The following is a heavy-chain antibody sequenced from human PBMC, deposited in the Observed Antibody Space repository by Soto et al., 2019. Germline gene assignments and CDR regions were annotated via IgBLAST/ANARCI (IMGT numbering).Heavy chain of an antibody. CDR3: VRDRDLYRDMFHADL. D-gene: IGHD3-10*02. V-gene: IGHV3-48*02. CDR1: GFSTSECS. CDR2: ITIRTGNV. Sequence: GGSLRLSCEASGFSTSECSMNWVRQAPGKGLEWLAYITIRTGNVLYADSVRGRFTISADNAENSVILQMNSLRDEDSAVYFCVRDRDLYRDMFHADLWGQGTLVTVSS. J-gene: IGHJ4*01.